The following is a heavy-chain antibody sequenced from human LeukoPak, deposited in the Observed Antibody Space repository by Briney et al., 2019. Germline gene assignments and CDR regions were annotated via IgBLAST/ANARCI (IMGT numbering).Heavy chain of an antibody. CDR1: GDSVSSKSVA. J-gene: IGHJ5*02. D-gene: IGHD3-16*02. V-gene: IGHV6-1*01. CDR2: TYYKSKWYD. Sequence: SQTLSLTCAISGDSVSSKSVAWNWIRQSPSRGLEWLGRTYYKSKWYDDYAVSVKSRITINPDTSKNQFSLQLNSVTPEDTAVYYCVRSRTPMDSVVNWFDPWGQGTLVTVSS. CDR3: VRSRTPMDSVVNWFDP.